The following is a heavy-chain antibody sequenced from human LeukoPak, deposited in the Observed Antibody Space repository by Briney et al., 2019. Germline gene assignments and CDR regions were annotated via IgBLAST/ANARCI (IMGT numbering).Heavy chain of an antibody. CDR3: AKGSRRDTIFGVVKNYYYMDV. V-gene: IGHV3-21*04. Sequence: GGSLRLSCAASGFTFSSFNMNWVRQAPGKAMEWVSSITSSGTHIFYADSVRGRFTISRDNSKNTLYLQMNSLRAEDTAVYYCAKGSRRDTIFGVVKNYYYMDVWGKGTTVTVSS. CDR2: ITSSGTHI. J-gene: IGHJ6*03. CDR1: GFTFSSFN. D-gene: IGHD3-3*01.